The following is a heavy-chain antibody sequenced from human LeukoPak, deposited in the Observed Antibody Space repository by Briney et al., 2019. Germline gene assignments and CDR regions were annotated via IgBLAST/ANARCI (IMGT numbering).Heavy chain of an antibody. D-gene: IGHD3-10*01. Sequence: GESLKISCKGSGYSFTSYWIGWVRQMPGKGLEWMGIIYPGDSGTRYSPSFQGQVTTSADKSISTAYLQWSSLKASDTAMYYCARRDSYGSGSYYNTLFDYWGQGTLVTVSS. V-gene: IGHV5-51*01. CDR2: IYPGDSGT. CDR3: ARRDSYGSGSYYNTLFDY. CDR1: GYSFTSYW. J-gene: IGHJ4*02.